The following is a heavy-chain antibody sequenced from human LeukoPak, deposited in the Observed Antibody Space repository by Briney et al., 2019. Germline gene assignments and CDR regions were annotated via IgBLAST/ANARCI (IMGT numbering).Heavy chain of an antibody. J-gene: IGHJ4*02. CDR2: ISGSGGST. CDR1: GFTFSSYA. V-gene: IGHV3-23*01. D-gene: IGHD6-25*01. CDR3: AKIVIIAAPPDY. Sequence: GGCLRLSCAASGFTFSSYAMSWVRQAPGKGLEWVSAISGSGGSTYYADSVKGRFTISRDNSKNTVYLQMNSLRAVDTAVYYCAKIVIIAAPPDYWGQGTLVTVSS.